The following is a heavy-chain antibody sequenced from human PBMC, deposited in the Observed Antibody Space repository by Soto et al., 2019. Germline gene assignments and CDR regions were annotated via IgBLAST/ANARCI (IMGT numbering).Heavy chain of an antibody. D-gene: IGHD6-25*01. V-gene: IGHV4-30-4*08. CDR1: GGSIGSTDSS. CDR3: ARGGSGWAEYFQH. CDR2: IYYTGGT. Sequence: QVQLQESGPGLVEPSQTLSLTCTVSGGSIGSTDSSWSWIRRPPGKGLEWIGYIYYTGGTFYNPSLKSRLTISLETSSNQFSLTLTSVTATDTGIYYCARGGSGWAEYFQHWGQGTLVAVSS. J-gene: IGHJ1*01.